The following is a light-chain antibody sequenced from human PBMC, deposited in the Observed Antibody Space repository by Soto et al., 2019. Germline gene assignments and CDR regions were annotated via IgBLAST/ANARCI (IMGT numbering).Light chain of an antibody. V-gene: IGLV2-14*01. CDR2: DVT. Sequence: SVLTQPASVSVSPGQSITISCTGTSSDVGGYNYVSWYQQHPGKAPKLIICDVTNRPSGVSNRFSGSKSGNAASLTISGLQAEDEADYYCSSFTPPSTYVFGTGTKVTVL. CDR3: SSFTPPSTYV. J-gene: IGLJ1*01. CDR1: SSDVGGYNY.